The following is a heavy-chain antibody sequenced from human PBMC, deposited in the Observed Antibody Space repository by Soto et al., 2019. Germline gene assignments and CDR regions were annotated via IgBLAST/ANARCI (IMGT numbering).Heavy chain of an antibody. Sequence: QVQLVQSGAEVKKPGASVKVSCKASGYTFTSYDINWVRQATGQGLEWMGWMNPNSGNTVYAQKVHXXVTITSTTSISTPDMEPRSLTSEDRARFNCASAKVVWAAGHWCQATGVTLPS. J-gene: IGHJ1*01. CDR3: ASAKVVWAAGH. V-gene: IGHV1-8*01. CDR2: MNPNSGNT. CDR1: GYTFTSYD. D-gene: IGHD3-16*01.